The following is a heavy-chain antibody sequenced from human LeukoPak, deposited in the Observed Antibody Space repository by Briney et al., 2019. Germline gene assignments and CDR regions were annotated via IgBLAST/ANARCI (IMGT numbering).Heavy chain of an antibody. Sequence: ASVKVSCKASGYTFTNYDINWVRQATGQGLEWMGWMNPNSGNTGYAQKFQGRVTITRNTSISTAYMELSSLRSDDTAVYFCARAPSWGGLTSGSYYFDYWGQGALVTVYS. D-gene: IGHD3-16*01. CDR2: MNPNSGNT. CDR3: ARAPSWGGLTSGSYYFDY. CDR1: GYTFTNYD. J-gene: IGHJ4*02. V-gene: IGHV1-8*03.